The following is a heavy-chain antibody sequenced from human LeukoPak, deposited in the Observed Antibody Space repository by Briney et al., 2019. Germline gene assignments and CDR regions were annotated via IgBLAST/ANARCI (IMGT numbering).Heavy chain of an antibody. CDR1: GGTFSSYA. J-gene: IGHJ5*02. V-gene: IGHV1-69*13. Sequence: ASVKVSCKASGGTFSSYAISWVRQGPGQGLEWMGGIIPIFGTANYAQKFQGRVTITADESTSTAYMELSSLRSEDTAVYYCATHKSSSWRNNWFDPWGQGTLVTVSS. CDR3: ATHKSSSWRNNWFDP. D-gene: IGHD6-13*01. CDR2: IIPIFGTA.